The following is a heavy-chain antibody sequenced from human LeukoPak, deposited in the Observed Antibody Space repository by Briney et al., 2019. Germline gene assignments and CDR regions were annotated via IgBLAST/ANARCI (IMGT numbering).Heavy chain of an antibody. CDR2: ISSSGSAI. CDR3: AKGVGYSSSWEAFDI. D-gene: IGHD6-13*01. Sequence: GGSLRLSCAASGFTFNTYSMNWVRQAPGKGLEWVSYISSSGSAIYYADSVKGRFTISRDNSKNTLYLQMNSLRAEDTAVYYCAKGVGYSSSWEAFDIWGQGTMVTVSS. CDR1: GFTFNTYS. J-gene: IGHJ3*02. V-gene: IGHV3-48*01.